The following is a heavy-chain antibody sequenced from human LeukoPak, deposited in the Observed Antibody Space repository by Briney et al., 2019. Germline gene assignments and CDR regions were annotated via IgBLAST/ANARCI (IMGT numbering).Heavy chain of an antibody. V-gene: IGHV3-23*01. CDR1: GFTFSSYA. J-gene: IGHJ4*02. Sequence: GGSLRLSCAASGFTFSSYAMSWARQAPGRGLEWVSAISGSGGSTYYADSVKGRFTISRDNSKNTLYLQMNSLRAEDTAVYYCAKDDQLQDYFDYWGQGTLVTVSS. CDR2: ISGSGGST. CDR3: AKDDQLQDYFDY. D-gene: IGHD2-2*01.